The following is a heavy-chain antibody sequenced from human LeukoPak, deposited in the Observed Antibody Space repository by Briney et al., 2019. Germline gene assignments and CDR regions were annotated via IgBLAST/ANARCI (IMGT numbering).Heavy chain of an antibody. D-gene: IGHD5-12*01. J-gene: IGHJ6*03. CDR2: IRSKACGGTT. CDR3: TRESGYDSGPRTRYMDV. V-gene: IGHV3-49*04. CDR1: GFTFGDYA. Sequence: GGSLRLSCTASGFTFGDYAMSWVRQAPGKGLEWVGFIRSKACGGTTEYAASVKGRFTISRDDSKSIAYLQMNSLKTEDTAVYYCTRESGYDSGPRTRYMDVWGKGTTVTISS.